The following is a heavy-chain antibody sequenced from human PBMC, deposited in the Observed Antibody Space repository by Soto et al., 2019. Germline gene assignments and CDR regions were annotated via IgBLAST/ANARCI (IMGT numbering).Heavy chain of an antibody. V-gene: IGHV4-61*03. D-gene: IGHD4-4*01. J-gene: IGHJ6*02. CDR1: GGSVSSANYY. CDR3: ARAIIARGSKVTTYNYFYYYGLDV. CDR2: ISYSGNT. Sequence: SETLSLTCTVSGGSVSSANYYWTWIRQPPGKGLEWIGYISYSGNTDYNPSLKSRVTISVDTSKNHFSLKLSSVTAADTAVYYCARAIIARGSKVTTYNYFYYYGLDVWGQGTTVTVSS.